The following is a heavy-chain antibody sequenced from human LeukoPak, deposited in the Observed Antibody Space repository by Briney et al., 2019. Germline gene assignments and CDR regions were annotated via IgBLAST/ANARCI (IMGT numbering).Heavy chain of an antibody. J-gene: IGHJ4*02. V-gene: IGHV1-8*02. D-gene: IGHD3-3*01. CDR2: MNPNSGNT. Sequence: ASVKVSRKASGYTFTGYYMHWVRQAPGQGLEWMGWMNPNSGNTGYAQKFQGRVTMTRNTSISTAYMELSSLRSEDTAVYYCARGPPQGSEWLFEDYWGQGTLVTVSS. CDR1: GYTFTGYY. CDR3: ARGPPQGSEWLFEDY.